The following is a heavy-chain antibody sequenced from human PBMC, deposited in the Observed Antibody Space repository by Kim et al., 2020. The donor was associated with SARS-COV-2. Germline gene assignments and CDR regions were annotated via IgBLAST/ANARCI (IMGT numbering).Heavy chain of an antibody. J-gene: IGHJ4*02. CDR2: A. CDR3: ARERGNSYGFDY. Sequence: ANSAQNFQGRVTMTADESTTTVFLELDSLRSDDTAVYYCARERGNSYGFDYWGQGTLVTVSS. V-gene: IGHV1-69*01. D-gene: IGHD1-26*01.